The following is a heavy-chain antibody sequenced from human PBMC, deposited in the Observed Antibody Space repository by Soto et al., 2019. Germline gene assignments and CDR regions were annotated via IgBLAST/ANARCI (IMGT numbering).Heavy chain of an antibody. CDR3: ARACSGGSCFPRSDYYYYGMDV. D-gene: IGHD2-15*01. CDR1: GFTFSSYG. J-gene: IGHJ6*02. V-gene: IGHV3-30*03. Sequence: PGGSLRLSCAASGFTFSSYGMHWVRQAPGKGLEWVAVISYDGSNKYYADSVKGRFTISRDNSKNTLYLQMNSLRAEDTAVYYCARACSGGSCFPRSDYYYYGMDVWGQGTTVTVSS. CDR2: ISYDGSNK.